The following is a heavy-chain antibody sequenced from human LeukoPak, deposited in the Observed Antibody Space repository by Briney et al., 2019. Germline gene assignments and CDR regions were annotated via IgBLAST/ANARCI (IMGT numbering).Heavy chain of an antibody. Sequence: PGGSLRLSCAASGFTFSSYSMNWVRQAPGKGLEWVSSISSSSSYIYYADSVKGRFTISRDNAKNSLYLQMNSLRAEDTAVYYCARDSYSSSWYVCLLHGYYYGMDAWGQGTTVTVSS. CDR3: ARDSYSSSWYVCLLHGYYYGMDA. CDR2: ISSSSSYI. V-gene: IGHV3-21*01. J-gene: IGHJ6*02. D-gene: IGHD6-13*01. CDR1: GFTFSSYS.